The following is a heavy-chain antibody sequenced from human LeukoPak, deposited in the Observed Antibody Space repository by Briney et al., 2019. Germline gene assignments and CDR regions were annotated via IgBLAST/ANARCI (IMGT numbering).Heavy chain of an antibody. Sequence: GGSLRLSCAASGFTFSSYAMHWVRQAPGKGLEWVAVISYDGSNKYYADSVKGRFTISRDNSKNTLYLQMNSLRAEDTAMYYCARDFPNYFFDFWGQGTLVTVSS. J-gene: IGHJ4*02. CDR1: GFTFSSYA. CDR2: ISYDGSNK. CDR3: ARDFPNYFFDF. D-gene: IGHD1-1*01. V-gene: IGHV3-30-3*01.